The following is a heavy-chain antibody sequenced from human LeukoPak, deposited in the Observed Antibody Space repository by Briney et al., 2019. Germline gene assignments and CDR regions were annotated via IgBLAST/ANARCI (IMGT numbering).Heavy chain of an antibody. CDR1: GFSFSNCG. Sequence: GGSLRLSCAASGFSFSNCGMSWVRQAPGKGLEWVSGISGNGGSTCYADSVKGRFTISRDNSKNTLYLQMHSLRVEDTAIYYCARGGGDYWGQGTLVTVSS. CDR2: ISGNGGST. CDR3: ARGGGDY. J-gene: IGHJ4*02. V-gene: IGHV3-23*01.